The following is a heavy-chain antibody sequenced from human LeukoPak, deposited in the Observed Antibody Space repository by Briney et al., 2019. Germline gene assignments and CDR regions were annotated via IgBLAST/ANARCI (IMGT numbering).Heavy chain of an antibody. J-gene: IGHJ4*02. CDR1: GYTFTSCG. V-gene: IGHV1-18*01. CDR2: ISAYNGNT. Sequence: ASVKVSCKASGYTFTSCGISWVRQAPGQGLEWMGRISAYNGNTNYAQKLQGRVTMTTDTSTSTAYMELRSLRSDDTAVYYCARDRAAGPQVYFDYWGQGTLVTVSS. CDR3: ARDRAAGPQVYFDY. D-gene: IGHD6-13*01.